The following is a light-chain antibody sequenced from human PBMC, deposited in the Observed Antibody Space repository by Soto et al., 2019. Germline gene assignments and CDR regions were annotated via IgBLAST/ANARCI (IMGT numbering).Light chain of an antibody. CDR1: QSISRW. CDR2: DAS. CDR3: QQYDTYSFT. J-gene: IGKJ4*01. Sequence: DIQMTQSPSTLSASVGDRVTITCRASQSISRWLAWDQQKPGKGPKLLIYDASSLESGVPSRFSGSGSGTEFTLTISSLQPDDFATYYCQQYDTYSFTFGGGTKVEIK. V-gene: IGKV1-5*01.